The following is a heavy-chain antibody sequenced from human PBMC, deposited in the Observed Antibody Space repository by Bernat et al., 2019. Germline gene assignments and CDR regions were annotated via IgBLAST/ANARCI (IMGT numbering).Heavy chain of an antibody. V-gene: IGHV3-30*18. Sequence: QVQLVESGGGVVQPGRSLRLSCAASGFTFSSYGMHWVRQAPGKGLEWVAVISYDGSNKYYADSVKRRFTISRDNSKNRLYLQMKSLRAEDKAVYYCAKDTGVVAATPYYYGMDVWGRGTTVTVSS. D-gene: IGHD2-15*01. J-gene: IGHJ6*02. CDR3: AKDTGVVAATPYYYGMDV. CDR1: GFTFSSYG. CDR2: ISYDGSNK.